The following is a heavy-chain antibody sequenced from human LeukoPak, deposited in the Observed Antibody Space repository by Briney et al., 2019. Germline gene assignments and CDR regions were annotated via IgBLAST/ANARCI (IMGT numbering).Heavy chain of an antibody. CDR1: GYTFTTYG. CDR2: ISAYNGHT. V-gene: IGHV1-18*01. J-gene: IGHJ4*02. Sequence: ASVKVSCKASGYTFTTYGITWVRQAPGQGLEWMGWISAYNGHTNYAQKLQGRATMTTDTSTSTAYMELRSLRSDDTAVYYCARDKLGAAAGTIEYWGQGTLVTVSS. CDR3: ARDKLGAAAGTIEY. D-gene: IGHD6-13*01.